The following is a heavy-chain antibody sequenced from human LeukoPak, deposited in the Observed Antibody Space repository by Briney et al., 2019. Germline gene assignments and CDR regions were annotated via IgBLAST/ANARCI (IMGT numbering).Heavy chain of an antibody. CDR2: IYHSGST. Sequence: PSETLSLTCALSGGSISSSNWWSWVRQPPGKGLEWIGEIYHSGSTNYNSSLKSRVTISEDTSKYQFSLKLSSVTAADTAVYYCARLTYSSSRASYWYFDLWGRGTLVTVSS. V-gene: IGHV4-4*02. J-gene: IGHJ2*01. CDR3: ARLTYSSSRASYWYFDL. D-gene: IGHD6-13*01. CDR1: GGSISSSNW.